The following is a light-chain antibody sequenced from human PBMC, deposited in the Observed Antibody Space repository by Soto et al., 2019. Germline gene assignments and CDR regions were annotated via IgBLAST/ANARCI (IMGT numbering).Light chain of an antibody. J-gene: IGKJ5*01. Sequence: EIVLTQSPGTLSLSPGERATLSCRVSQSVSSSYLAWYQQKPGQAPRLLIYAASSRATGIPDRFSGSGSGTDFTLNISRLEPEDFAVYYCQQYGNLITFGQGTRLEIK. CDR2: AAS. CDR1: QSVSSSY. V-gene: IGKV3-20*01. CDR3: QQYGNLIT.